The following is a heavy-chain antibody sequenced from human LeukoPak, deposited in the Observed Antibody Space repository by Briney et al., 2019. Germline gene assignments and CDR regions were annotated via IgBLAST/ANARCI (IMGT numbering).Heavy chain of an antibody. V-gene: IGHV4-59*08. CDR1: GGSISSYY. J-gene: IGHJ4*02. D-gene: IGHD1-26*01. CDR2: IYYSGGT. Sequence: SETLSLTCTVSGGSISSYYWSWIRQPPGKGLEWIGYIYYSGGTNYNPSLKSRVTISVDTSKNQFSLKLSSVTAAGTAVYYCARLGFSNSGSYLAPSDYWGQGTLVTVSS. CDR3: ARLGFSNSGSYLAPSDY.